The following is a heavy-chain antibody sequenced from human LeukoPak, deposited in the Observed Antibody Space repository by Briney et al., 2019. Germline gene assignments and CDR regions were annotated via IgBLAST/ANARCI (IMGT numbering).Heavy chain of an antibody. CDR1: GFTLSDDY. J-gene: IGHJ3*02. CDR3: ARSRSRGYYWPRDDAFDI. V-gene: IGHV3-11*01. D-gene: IGHD3-22*01. CDR2: ISSSGSTI. Sequence: GGSLRLSCAAAGFTLSDDYMSWVRQAAGKGREWVGYISSSGSTIYYADSVNAPFTIPSDNAKTSLYLQITSLRAEDTAVYYCARSRSRGYYWPRDDAFDIWGQGTMVTVSS.